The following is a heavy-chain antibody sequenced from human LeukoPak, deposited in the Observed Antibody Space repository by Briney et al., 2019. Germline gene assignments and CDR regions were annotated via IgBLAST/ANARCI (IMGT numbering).Heavy chain of an antibody. J-gene: IGHJ4*02. D-gene: IGHD5-18*01. CDR1: GGSISSYY. CDR3: ARHEAAMVPFDY. V-gene: IGHV4-59*08. CDR2: IYYSGST. Sequence: SETLSLTCTVSGGSISSYYWSWIRQPPGRGLEWIGYIYYSGSTNYNPSLKSRVTISVDTSKNQFSLKLSSVTAADTAVYYCARHEAAMVPFDYWGRGTLVTVSS.